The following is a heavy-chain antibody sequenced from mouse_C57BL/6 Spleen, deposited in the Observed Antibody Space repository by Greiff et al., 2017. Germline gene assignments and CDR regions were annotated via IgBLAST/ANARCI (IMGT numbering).Heavy chain of an antibody. CDR3: ARFDDYDYFDY. CDR2: IYPGSGNT. V-gene: IGHV1-76*01. CDR1: GYTFTDYY. D-gene: IGHD2-4*01. Sequence: QVQLKESGAELVRPGASVKLSCKASGYTFTDYYINWVKQRPGQGLEWIARIYPGSGNTYYNEKFKGKATLTAEKSSSTAYMQLSSLTSEDSAVYFCARFDDYDYFDYWGQGTTLTVSS. J-gene: IGHJ2*01.